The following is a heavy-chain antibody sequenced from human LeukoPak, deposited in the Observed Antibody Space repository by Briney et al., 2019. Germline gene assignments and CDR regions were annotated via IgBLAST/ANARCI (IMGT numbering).Heavy chain of an antibody. CDR2: IDWDDDK. Sequence: SGPTLVNPTQTLTLTCTFSGVSLSTSGMCVSWIRQPPGKALEWLALIDWDDDKYYSTSLKTRLTISKDTSKNQVVLTMTNMDPVDTATYYCARISSSGWLFDYWGQGTLVTVSS. CDR3: ARISSSGWLFDY. V-gene: IGHV2-70*01. D-gene: IGHD6-19*01. J-gene: IGHJ4*02. CDR1: GVSLSTSGMC.